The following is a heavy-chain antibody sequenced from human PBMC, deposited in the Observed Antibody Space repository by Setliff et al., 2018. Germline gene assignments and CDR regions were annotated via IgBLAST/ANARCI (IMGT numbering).Heavy chain of an antibody. CDR2: ISYDGSGK. V-gene: IGHV3-30*04. Sequence: LRLSCAASGFTFSSYAMHWVRQAPGKGLEWVAVISYDGSGKYYVDSVKGRFTISRDNAKNSLYLQMNSLRAEDTAVYYCARNGGLDYWGQGALVTVSS. J-gene: IGHJ4*02. CDR1: GFTFSSYA. CDR3: ARNGGLDY. D-gene: IGHD2-8*01.